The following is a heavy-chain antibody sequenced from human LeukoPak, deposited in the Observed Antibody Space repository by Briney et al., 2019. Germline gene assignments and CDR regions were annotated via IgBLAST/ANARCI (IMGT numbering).Heavy chain of an antibody. D-gene: IGHD3-10*01. CDR1: GGSFSGYY. V-gene: IGHV4-34*01. J-gene: IGHJ6*04. CDR3: ARGQGRGYYYGMDV. CDR2: INHSGST. Sequence: KTSETLSLTCAVYGGSFSGYYWSWIRQPPGKGLEWIGEINHSGSTNYNPSLKSRVTISVDTSKNQFSLKLSSVTAADTAVYYCARGQGRGYYYGMDVWGKGTTVTVSS.